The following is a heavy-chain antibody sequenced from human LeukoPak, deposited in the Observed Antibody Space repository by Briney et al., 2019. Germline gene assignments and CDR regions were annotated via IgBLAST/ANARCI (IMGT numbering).Heavy chain of an antibody. Sequence: PGRSLRLSCAASGFTFSSYGMHWVRQAPGKGLEWVAVISYDGSNKYYADSVKGRFTISRDNSKNTLYLQMNSLRAEDTAVYYCAKAGSYYSYYYYGMDVWGQGTTVTVSS. CDR1: GFTFSSYG. D-gene: IGHD3-10*01. CDR3: AKAGSYYSYYYYGMDV. J-gene: IGHJ6*02. V-gene: IGHV3-30*18. CDR2: ISYDGSNK.